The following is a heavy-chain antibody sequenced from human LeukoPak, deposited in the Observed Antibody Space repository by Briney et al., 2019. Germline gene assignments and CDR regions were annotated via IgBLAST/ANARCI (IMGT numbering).Heavy chain of an antibody. V-gene: IGHV3-66*01. CDR2: IYSGGST. J-gene: IGHJ4*02. CDR3: ARGRLLYYFDY. CDR1: GITVSSNY. Sequence: PGGSLRLSCAASGITVSSNYMSWVRQTPGKGLEWVSLIYSGGSTYYADSVKGRFTISRDNSKNTLYLQMNRLRAEDTAVYYCARGRLLYYFDYWGQGTLVTVSS. D-gene: IGHD2-15*01.